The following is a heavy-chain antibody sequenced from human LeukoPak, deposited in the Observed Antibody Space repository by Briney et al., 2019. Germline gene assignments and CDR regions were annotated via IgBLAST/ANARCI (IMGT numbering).Heavy chain of an antibody. V-gene: IGHV3-30*04. CDR3: AREYCSSTSCPIFDY. D-gene: IGHD2-2*01. Sequence: GGSLRLSCAASGFTFSSYAMHWVRQAPGKGLEWVAVISYDGSNKYYADSVKGRFTISRDNSKNTLYLQMNSPRAEDTAVYYCAREYCSSTSCPIFDYWGQGTLVTVSS. CDR1: GFTFSSYA. J-gene: IGHJ4*02. CDR2: ISYDGSNK.